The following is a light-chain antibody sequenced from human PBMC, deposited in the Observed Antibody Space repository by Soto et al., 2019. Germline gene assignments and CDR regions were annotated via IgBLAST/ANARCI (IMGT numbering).Light chain of an antibody. V-gene: IGKV3-11*01. CDR2: DAS. J-gene: IGKJ4*01. CDR3: QQRSNWRT. Sequence: EMVLTQSPATLSLSPGERATLSCRASQSVSSYLAWYQQKPGQAPRLLIYDASNRATGIPARFSGSGSGTDFALTISSLEPEDFAVYYCQQRSNWRTFGGGTQVEIK. CDR1: QSVSSY.